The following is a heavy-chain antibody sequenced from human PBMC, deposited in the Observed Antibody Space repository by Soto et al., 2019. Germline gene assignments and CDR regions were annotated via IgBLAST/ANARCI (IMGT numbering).Heavy chain of an antibody. CDR2: IIPIFGTA. CDR1: GGTFSSYA. CDR3: ARSPHYYGSGRLIYCLDV. J-gene: IGHJ6*02. Sequence: SVKVSCKASGGTFSSYAISWVRQAPGQGLEWMGGIIPIFGTANYAQKFQGRVTITADESTSTAYMELSSLRYEDTAVYYCARSPHYYGSGRLIYCLDVWCQGTTVTDSS. D-gene: IGHD3-10*01. V-gene: IGHV1-69*13.